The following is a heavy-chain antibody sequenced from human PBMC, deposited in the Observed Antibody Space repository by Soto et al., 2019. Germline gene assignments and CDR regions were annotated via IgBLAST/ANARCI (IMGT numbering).Heavy chain of an antibody. J-gene: IGHJ5*02. CDR3: ARLRSAWLQYNWFDP. D-gene: IGHD5-18*01. V-gene: IGHV4-39*01. CDR1: GGSISSSSYY. Sequence: QLQLQESGPGLVKPSETLSLTCTVSGGSISSSSYYWGWIRQPPGKGLEWIGSIYYSGSTYYNPSLKSRVTISVDTSKHQFSLKLSSVTAADTAVYYCARLRSAWLQYNWFDPWGQGTLVTVSS. CDR2: IYYSGST.